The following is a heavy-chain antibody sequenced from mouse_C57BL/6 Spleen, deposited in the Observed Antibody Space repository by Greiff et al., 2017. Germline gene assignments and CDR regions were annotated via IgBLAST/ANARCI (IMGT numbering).Heavy chain of an antibody. D-gene: IGHD1-2*01. CDR1: GYTFTSYW. CDR2: ICPGSGST. CDR3: AGSHCYGHYFDY. Sequence: QVQLQQPGAELVKPGASVKMSCKASGYTFTSYWITWVKQRPGQGLEWIGAICPGSGSTNYNEKLKSKSTLTVDTSSSTAYMQLSSLTSEDSAVYDCAGSHCYGHYFDYWGQGTTLTVSS. V-gene: IGHV1-55*01. J-gene: IGHJ2*01.